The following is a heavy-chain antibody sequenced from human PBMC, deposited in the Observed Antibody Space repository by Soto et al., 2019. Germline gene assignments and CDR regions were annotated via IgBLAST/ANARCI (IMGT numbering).Heavy chain of an antibody. CDR1: RFTFSSYG. CDR2: VSYDGANE. Sequence: QGQLVESGGGVVQPGRSLRVSCAASRFTFSSYGMHWVRQPPGKGLEWVAVVSYDGANEAYADSVKGRFTVSRDNSKNTVFLQMNSLRAEDTAVYYCAKSKSGVGPYQLQSCFDYWGQVALVAVSS. D-gene: IGHD1-26*01. V-gene: IGHV3-30*18. J-gene: IGHJ4*02. CDR3: AKSKSGVGPYQLQSCFDY.